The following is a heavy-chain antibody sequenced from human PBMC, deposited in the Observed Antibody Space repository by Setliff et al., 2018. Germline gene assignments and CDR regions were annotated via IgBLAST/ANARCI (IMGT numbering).Heavy chain of an antibody. CDR1: GFTFSGYY. D-gene: IGHD2-8*02. V-gene: IGHV3-48*01. CDR2: IRNDGATT. Sequence: GSLRLSCAASGFTFSGYYMQWVRQAPGKGLEWLSNIRNDGATTSYADSVKGRFTISRDNVKNSLFLQMNSLRAEDTAVYYCVRDLHWCFDYWGLGTLVTVSS. CDR3: VRDLHWCFDY. J-gene: IGHJ4*02.